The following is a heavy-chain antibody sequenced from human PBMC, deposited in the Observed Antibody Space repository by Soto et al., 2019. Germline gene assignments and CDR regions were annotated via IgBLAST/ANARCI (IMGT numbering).Heavy chain of an antibody. CDR2: ISAYNGNT. V-gene: IGHV1-18*04. CDR3: ARAPSGYDSSGYLDY. J-gene: IGHJ4*02. D-gene: IGHD3-22*01. CDR1: GYTFTSYG. Sequence: QVQLVQSGAEVKKPGASVKVSCKASGYTFTSYGISWVRQAPGQGLEWMGWISAYNGNTNYAQKLQGRVTMTTDTSTSTAYMERRSVRSDDTSVYYCARAPSGYDSSGYLDYWGQGTLVTVSS.